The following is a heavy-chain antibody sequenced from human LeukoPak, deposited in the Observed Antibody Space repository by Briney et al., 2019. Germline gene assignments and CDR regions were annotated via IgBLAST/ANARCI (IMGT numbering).Heavy chain of an antibody. V-gene: IGHV4-59*12. CDR1: GGSITGYY. CDR3: ARGIAVAGKTGNWFDP. Sequence: SETLSLTCTVSGGSITGYYWSWIRQPPGRGLEWIGYVHFSGTTSFNPSLKSRVTISVDKSKNQFSLKLSSVTAADTAVYYCARGIAVAGKTGNWFDPWGQGTLVTVSS. J-gene: IGHJ5*02. CDR2: VHFSGTT. D-gene: IGHD6-19*01.